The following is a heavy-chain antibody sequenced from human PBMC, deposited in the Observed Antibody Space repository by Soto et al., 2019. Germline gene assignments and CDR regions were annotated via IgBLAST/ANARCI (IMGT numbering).Heavy chain of an antibody. CDR2: ISSSSGAM. V-gene: IGHV3-48*01. CDR3: AREPTSGGGGFDI. D-gene: IGHD2-15*01. CDR1: GFSFSNYG. J-gene: IGHJ3*02. Sequence: PGGSLRLSCATSGFSFSNYGMNWVRQAPGKGLEWVSYISSSSGAMYNADSVRGRFTISRDNAENSLYLQLNSLRAEDTAVYYCAREPTSGGGGFDIWGQGTMVTVSS.